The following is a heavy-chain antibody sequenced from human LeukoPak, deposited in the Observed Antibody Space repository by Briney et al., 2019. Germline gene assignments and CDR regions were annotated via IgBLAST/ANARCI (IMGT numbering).Heavy chain of an antibody. CDR1: GFTFSSYA. Sequence: GGSLRLSCAASGFTFSSYAMTWVRQAPGKGLDWVSAIFGSGATYYADSVRGRFTISRDNSKNMLYLQMNNLRAEDTALYYCAKGRGPAATHPDYWGQGTLVTVSS. CDR3: AKGRGPAATHPDY. J-gene: IGHJ4*02. CDR2: IFGSGAT. V-gene: IGHV3-23*01. D-gene: IGHD6-25*01.